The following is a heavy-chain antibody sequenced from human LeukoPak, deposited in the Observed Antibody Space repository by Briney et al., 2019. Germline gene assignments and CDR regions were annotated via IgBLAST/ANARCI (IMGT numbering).Heavy chain of an antibody. V-gene: IGHV4-59*01. CDR1: GGSISSYS. J-gene: IGHJ4*02. CDR3: AGESYYYDSTGKLHYYFDY. CDR2: IYYSGGT. Sequence: TSETLSLTCTVSGGSISSYSWRWIPQPPGKGLEWIGYIYYSGGTSYNPSLKSRVTISVDTSKNQFSLNLNSVTAADTAVYYCAGESYYYDSTGKLHYYFDYWGQGTPVTVSS. D-gene: IGHD3-22*01.